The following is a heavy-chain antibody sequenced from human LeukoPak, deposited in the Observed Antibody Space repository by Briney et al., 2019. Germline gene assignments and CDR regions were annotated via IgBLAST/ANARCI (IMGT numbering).Heavy chain of an antibody. Sequence: SETLSLTCTVSGGPISSRSYYWGWIRQPPGKGLEWIGSIYYTGSTDYNPSLKSRVTISVDTSKNQFSLKLSSVTAADTAVYYCARVVVAVAGTYYYYYMDVWGKGTTVTVSS. CDR2: IYYTGST. V-gene: IGHV4-39*07. D-gene: IGHD6-19*01. J-gene: IGHJ6*03. CDR1: GGPISSRSYY. CDR3: ARVVVAVAGTYYYYYMDV.